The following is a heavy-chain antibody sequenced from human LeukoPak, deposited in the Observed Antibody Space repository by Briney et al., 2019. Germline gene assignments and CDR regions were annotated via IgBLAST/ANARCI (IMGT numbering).Heavy chain of an antibody. Sequence: ASVKVSCKASGYTFTSYGISWVRQAPGQGLEWMGWINAGNGNTKYSQKFQGRVTITRDTSASTAYMELSSLRSEDTAVYYCAREGTYNGRYYYGMDVWGQGTMVTVSS. CDR1: GYTFTSYG. D-gene: IGHD1-1*01. CDR3: AREGTYNGRYYYGMDV. CDR2: INAGNGNT. V-gene: IGHV1-18*04. J-gene: IGHJ6*02.